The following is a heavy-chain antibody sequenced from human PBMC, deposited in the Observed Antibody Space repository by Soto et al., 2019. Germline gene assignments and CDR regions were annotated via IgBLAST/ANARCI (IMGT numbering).Heavy chain of an antibody. CDR1: GFTFSSYW. J-gene: IGHJ4*02. V-gene: IGHV3-74*01. D-gene: IGHD6-13*01. CDR2: LNSDGRST. Sequence: PGGSLRLSCAASGFTFSSYWVHWVRQAPGKGLVWVSRLNSDGRSTSYAGSVKGRFTISRDNAKNTLYLQMNSLRVEDTAVYYCARESSNWYFDYWGQGTLVTVSS. CDR3: ARESSNWYFDY.